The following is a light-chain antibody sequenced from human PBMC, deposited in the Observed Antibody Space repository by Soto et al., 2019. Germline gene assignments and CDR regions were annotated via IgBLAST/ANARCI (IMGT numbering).Light chain of an antibody. CDR3: GSYARNSPVV. J-gene: IGLJ3*02. CDR2: DVS. Sequence: QSALTQPASVSGSPGPSITISCTGTSSDVGGYHYVTWYQQHPGKATKLMIFDVSTRTSGVSYRISGSTSGNTASLTVSGLRAEDEAADYFGSYARNSPVVFGGGTTLTVL. CDR1: SSDVGGYHY. V-gene: IGLV2-14*03.